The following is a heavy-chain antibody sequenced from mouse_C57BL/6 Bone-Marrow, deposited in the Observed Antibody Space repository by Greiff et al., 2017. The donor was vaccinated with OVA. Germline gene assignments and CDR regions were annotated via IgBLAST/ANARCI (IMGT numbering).Heavy chain of an antibody. CDR1: GYTFTSYW. CDR2: IHPNSGST. CDR3: ASQLAWFAY. J-gene: IGHJ3*01. Sequence: VQLQQPGAELVKPGASVKLSCKASGYTFTSYWMHWVKQRPGQGLEWIGMIHPNSGSTNYNEKFKSKATLTVDKSSSTAYMQLSSLTSGDSAVSYCASQLAWFAYWGQGTLVTVSA. V-gene: IGHV1-64*01. D-gene: IGHD4-1*02.